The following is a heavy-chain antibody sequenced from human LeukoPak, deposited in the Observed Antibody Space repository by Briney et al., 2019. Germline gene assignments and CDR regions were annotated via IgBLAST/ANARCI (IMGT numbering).Heavy chain of an antibody. CDR2: IYYSGST. J-gene: IGHJ2*01. CDR3: ARDYGGYFDL. V-gene: IGHV4-59*12. D-gene: IGHD4-17*01. Sequence: SETLSLTCTVSGGSISSYYWSWIRQPPGKGLEWTGYIYYSGSTNYNPSLKSRVTISVDTSKNQFSLKLSSVTAADTAVYYCARDYGGYFDLWGRGTLVTVSS. CDR1: GGSISSYY.